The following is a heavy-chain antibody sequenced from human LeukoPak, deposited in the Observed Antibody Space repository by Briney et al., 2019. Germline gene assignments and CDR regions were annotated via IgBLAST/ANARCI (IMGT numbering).Heavy chain of an antibody. D-gene: IGHD3-10*01. CDR2: ISYDGSNK. Sequence: GGSLTLSCAASGFTFSSYGMHWVRQAPGKGLECLGDISYDGSNKYYADSVKGRFTISRDNSKNTLYLQMNSLRAEDTAVYYCAKDQYYYGSGSYSLVEEDYYYGMDVWGKGTTVTVSS. J-gene: IGHJ6*04. CDR3: AKDQYYYGSGSYSLVEEDYYYGMDV. CDR1: GFTFSSYG. V-gene: IGHV3-30*18.